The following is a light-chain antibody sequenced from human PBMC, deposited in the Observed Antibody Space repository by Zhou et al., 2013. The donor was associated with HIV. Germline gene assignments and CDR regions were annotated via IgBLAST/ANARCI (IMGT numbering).Light chain of an antibody. Sequence: DIQMTQSPSSLSASVGDRVTITCRAGQSISRSLNWYQQRPGKAPKLLIYAASTLQSGVPSRFSGSASGTEFTLTISSLQPEDFATYYCLQHNSYPRTFGQGTKVEIK. CDR1: QSISRS. V-gene: IGKV1-17*01. CDR3: LQHNSYPRT. CDR2: AAS. J-gene: IGKJ1*01.